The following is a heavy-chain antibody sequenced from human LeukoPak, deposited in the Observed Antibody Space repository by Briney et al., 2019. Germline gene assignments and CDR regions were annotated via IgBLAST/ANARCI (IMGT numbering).Heavy chain of an antibody. D-gene: IGHD1-26*01. Sequence: SETLSLTCTVSGGSISSGYYWGWIRPPPGKGLEWIGSIYHSGSTYYNPSLKSRVTISVDTSKNQFSLKLSSVTAADTAVYYCARDFSSGTSYSPFDYWGQGTLVTVSS. J-gene: IGHJ4*02. CDR3: ARDFSSGTSYSPFDY. V-gene: IGHV4-38-2*02. CDR2: IYHSGST. CDR1: GGSISSGYY.